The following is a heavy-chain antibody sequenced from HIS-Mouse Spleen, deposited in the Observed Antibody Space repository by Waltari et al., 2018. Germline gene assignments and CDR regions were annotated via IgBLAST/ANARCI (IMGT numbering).Heavy chain of an antibody. V-gene: IGHV3-30*04. D-gene: IGHD3-9*01. J-gene: IGHJ4*02. CDR2: ISYDGSNK. CDR3: ARDLRGYYDILTGYYDY. CDR1: GFTFSSYA. Sequence: QVQLVESGGGVVQPGRSLRLSCAASGFTFSSYAMHWVRQAPGKGLEWVAVISYDGSNKYYADSVKGRFTISRDNSKNTLYLQMNSLRAEDTAVYYCARDLRGYYDILTGYYDYWGQGTLVTVSS.